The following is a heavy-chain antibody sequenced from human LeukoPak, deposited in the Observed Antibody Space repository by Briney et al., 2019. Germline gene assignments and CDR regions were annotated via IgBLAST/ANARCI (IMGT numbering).Heavy chain of an antibody. CDR3: ARMDGSGYYYYYYYMDV. CDR2: IYYSGST. CDR1: GGSISSSSYY. J-gene: IGHJ6*03. D-gene: IGHD3-22*01. V-gene: IGHV4-61*05. Sequence: SETLSLTCTVSGGSISSSSYYWGWIRQPPGKGLEWIGYIYYSGSTNYNPSLKSRVTISVDTSKNQFSLKLSSVTAADTAVYYCARMDGSGYYYYYYYMDVWGKGTTVTISS.